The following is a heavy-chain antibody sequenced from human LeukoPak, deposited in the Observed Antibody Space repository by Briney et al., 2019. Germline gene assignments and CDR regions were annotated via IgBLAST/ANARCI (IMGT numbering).Heavy chain of an antibody. CDR2: ISYDGSNK. CDR1: GFTFSSYA. CDR3: ARFPDFDWLFFDY. D-gene: IGHD3-9*01. Sequence: GGSLRLSCAASGFTFSSYAMHWVRQAPGKGLECVAVISYDGSNKYYADSVKGRFTISRDNSKNTLYLQMNSLRAEDTAVYYCARFPDFDWLFFDYWGQGTLVTVSS. J-gene: IGHJ4*02. V-gene: IGHV3-30*04.